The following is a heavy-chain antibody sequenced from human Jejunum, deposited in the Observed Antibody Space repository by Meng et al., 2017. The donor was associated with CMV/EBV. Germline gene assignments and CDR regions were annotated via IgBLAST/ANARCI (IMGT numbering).Heavy chain of an antibody. D-gene: IGHD3-10*01. V-gene: IGHV4-4*02. CDR1: GHSFGRGLW. Sequence: LSFTFSGHSFGRGLWWIWVLHPPGGGLKYLRKIYDRVTTTYNPSLKSLVTMSLSVSTNDFSLYLKSVTAADTAVYYCARDVYFGLDYWGQGTLVTVSS. J-gene: IGHJ4*02. CDR3: ARDVYFGLDY. CDR2: IYDRVTT.